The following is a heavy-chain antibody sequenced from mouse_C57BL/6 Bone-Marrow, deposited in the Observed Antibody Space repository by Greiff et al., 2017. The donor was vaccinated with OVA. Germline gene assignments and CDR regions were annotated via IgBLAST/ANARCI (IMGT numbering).Heavy chain of an antibody. CDR2: ISSGGSYT. V-gene: IGHV5-6*01. CDR1: GFTFSSYG. CDR3: ARHRLGYFDV. D-gene: IGHD4-1*01. J-gene: IGHJ1*03. Sequence: EVKLMESGGDLVKPGGSLKLSCAASGFTFSSYGMSWVRQTPDKRLEWVATISSGGSYTYYPDSVKGRFTISRDNAKNTLYLQMSSLKSEDTAMYYCARHRLGYFDVWGTGTTVTVSA.